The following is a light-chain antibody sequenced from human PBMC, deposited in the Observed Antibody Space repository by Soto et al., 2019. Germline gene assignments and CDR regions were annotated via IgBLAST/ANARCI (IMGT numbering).Light chain of an antibody. CDR1: SSDVGSYNL. Sequence: QSVLTQPASVSGSPGQSITISCTGTSSDVGSYNLVSWYQQHPGKAPKLMIYEGSKRPSGVSNRFSGSKSGNTASLTISELQAEDEADYYCCSYAGSSTSLYVFGTGTKLTVL. J-gene: IGLJ1*01. V-gene: IGLV2-23*01. CDR3: CSYAGSSTSLYV. CDR2: EGS.